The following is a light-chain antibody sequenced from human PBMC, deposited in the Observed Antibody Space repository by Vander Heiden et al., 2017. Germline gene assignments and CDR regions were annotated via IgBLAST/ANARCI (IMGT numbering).Light chain of an antibody. CDR3: QQDDSTPQT. CDR1: QSVLYSSNNKNY. J-gene: IGKJ2*01. CDR2: WAS. V-gene: IGKV4-1*01. Sequence: DIVMTQSPDSLAVSLGERATINCKSSQSVLYSSNNKNYLVWYQQKPGQPPKLLIYWASTRESGVPDRFSGSGSGTDFTLTISILHAEDVAVYYCQQDDSTPQTFGQGTKLEIK.